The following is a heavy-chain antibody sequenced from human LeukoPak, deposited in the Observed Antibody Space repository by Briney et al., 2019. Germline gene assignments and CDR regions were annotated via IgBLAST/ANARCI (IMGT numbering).Heavy chain of an antibody. V-gene: IGHV5-51*01. CDR1: GYSFTRYW. CDR3: ARQVAAAGTSYWYFDL. Sequence: GESLKISCKGSGYSFTRYWIAWVRQMPGKGLEWMGIIYPGDSDTRYSPSFQGQATISADRSITTAYLQWSSLKASDTAMYYCARQVAAAGTSYWYFDLWGRGTLVTVSS. J-gene: IGHJ2*01. D-gene: IGHD6-13*01. CDR2: IYPGDSDT.